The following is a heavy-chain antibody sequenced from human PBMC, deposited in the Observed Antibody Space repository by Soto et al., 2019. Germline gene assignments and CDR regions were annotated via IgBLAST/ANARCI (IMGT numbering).Heavy chain of an antibody. CDR3: VQSRCGGDCLEIYSSHAYNGLDV. V-gene: IGHV2-5*02. D-gene: IGHD2-21*02. J-gene: IGHJ6*02. CDR2: LYWDDDK. Sequence: QVTLKESGPTLVKPTQTLTLTCTVSGLSLRTTGVGVGWVRQPPGKALEWLALLYWDDDKRYSPSLRSRLTIAKDISEKQVVFTMTNMDTVDTATYYCVQSRCGGDCLEIYSSHAYNGLDVWGQGTTVTVSS. CDR1: GLSLRTTGVG.